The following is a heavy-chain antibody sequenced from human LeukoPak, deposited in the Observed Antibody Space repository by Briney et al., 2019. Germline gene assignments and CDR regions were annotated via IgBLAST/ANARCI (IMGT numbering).Heavy chain of an antibody. V-gene: IGHV1-2*02. Sequence: ASVKVSCKASGYTFTSYDINWVRQAPGQGLEWMGWINPNSGGTNYAQKFQGRVTMTRDTSISTAYMELSRLRSDDTAVYYCAREGWELLKRDYFDYWGQGTLVTVSS. CDR3: AREGWELLKRDYFDY. J-gene: IGHJ4*02. D-gene: IGHD1-26*01. CDR1: GYTFTSYD. CDR2: INPNSGGT.